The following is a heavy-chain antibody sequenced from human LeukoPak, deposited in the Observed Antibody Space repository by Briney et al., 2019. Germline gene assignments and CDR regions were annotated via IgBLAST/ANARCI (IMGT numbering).Heavy chain of an antibody. CDR2: ISSSSSYI. D-gene: IGHD3-10*01. V-gene: IGHV3-21*01. CDR1: GFTFSSYW. CDR3: ARVARGDYYYYYMDV. Sequence: GGSLRLSCAASGFTFSSYWMHWVRQAPGKGLVWVSSISSSSSYIYYADSVKGRFTISRDNAKNSLYLQMNSLRAEDTAVYYCARVARGDYYYYYMDVWGKGTTVTVSS. J-gene: IGHJ6*03.